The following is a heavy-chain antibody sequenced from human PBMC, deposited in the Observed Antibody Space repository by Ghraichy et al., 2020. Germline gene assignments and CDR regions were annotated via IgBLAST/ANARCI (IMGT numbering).Heavy chain of an antibody. V-gene: IGHV3-23*01. J-gene: IGHJ2*01. Sequence: GESLNISCAASGFTFRSYAMSWVRQAPGKGLEWVSAISGSGGSTYYADSVKGRFTISRDNSKNTLYLQMNSLRAEDTAVYYCAKSGDYGDYRGLRYWYFDLWGRGTLVTVSS. CDR1: GFTFRSYA. CDR3: AKSGDYGDYRGLRYWYFDL. CDR2: ISGSGGST. D-gene: IGHD4-17*01.